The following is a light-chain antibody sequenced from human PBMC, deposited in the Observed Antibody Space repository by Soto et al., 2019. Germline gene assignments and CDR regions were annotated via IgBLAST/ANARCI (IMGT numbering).Light chain of an antibody. CDR2: KAS. CDR1: QSIKSW. CDR3: QQYNTYVT. Sequence: DTQMTQSPAALSVTGGDRVTITCRASQSIKSWLAWYQQKPGKAPKLLIYKASSVERGVPSRFSGSGSGTEFTLTISSQQSDDFTSYYCQQYNTYVTFGGGTKVDIK. J-gene: IGKJ4*01. V-gene: IGKV1-5*03.